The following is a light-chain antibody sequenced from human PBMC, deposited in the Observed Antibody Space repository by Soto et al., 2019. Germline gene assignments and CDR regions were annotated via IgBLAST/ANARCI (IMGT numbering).Light chain of an antibody. Sequence: DLQLTQSPSFLSASVGDRVTITCRASQGISSYLAWYQQKPGTAPKLLIYTASTLQSGVPSRFGGSGSGTQFTLTISSLQPEDFATYYCLQLNSYPRTFGQGTKVEIK. CDR1: QGISSY. J-gene: IGKJ1*01. CDR3: LQLNSYPRT. CDR2: TAS. V-gene: IGKV1-9*01.